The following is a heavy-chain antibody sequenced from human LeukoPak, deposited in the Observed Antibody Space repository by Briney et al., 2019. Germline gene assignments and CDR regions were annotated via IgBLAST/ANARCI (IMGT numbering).Heavy chain of an antibody. Sequence: SETLSLTCTVSGGSISSYYWSWIRQPPGKGLEWIGYIYYSGSTNYNPSLKSRVTISVDTSKNQFSLKLSSVTAADTAVYYRASTLNLLPEPYFDYWGQGTLVTVSS. CDR2: IYYSGST. J-gene: IGHJ4*02. CDR3: ASTLNLLPEPYFDY. CDR1: GGSISSYY. D-gene: IGHD1-14*01. V-gene: IGHV4-59*08.